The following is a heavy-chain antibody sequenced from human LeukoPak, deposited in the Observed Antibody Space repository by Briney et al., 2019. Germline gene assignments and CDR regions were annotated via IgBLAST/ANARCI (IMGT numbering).Heavy chain of an antibody. CDR3: ARSDILTGPYDY. V-gene: IGHV5-51*01. Sequence: GESLQISCQGSGYSFTSYWIGWVRQMPGKGLEWMGIIYPGDSDTRYSPSFQGQVTISADKSISTAYLQWSSPKASDTAMYYCARSDILTGPYDYWGQGTLVTVSS. J-gene: IGHJ4*02. CDR2: IYPGDSDT. D-gene: IGHD3-9*01. CDR1: GYSFTSYW.